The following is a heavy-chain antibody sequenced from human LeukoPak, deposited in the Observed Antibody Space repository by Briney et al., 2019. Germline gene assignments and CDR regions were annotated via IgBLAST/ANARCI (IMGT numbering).Heavy chain of an antibody. CDR1: GFTFGSYS. CDR3: ARDRPGIVRWFDY. Sequence: GGSLRLSCAASGFTFGSYSMNWVRQAPGKGLEWVSSISSSSSYIYYADSVKGRFTISRDNAKNSLYLQMNSLRAEDTAVYYCARDRPGIVRWFDYWGQGTLVTVSS. V-gene: IGHV3-21*01. D-gene: IGHD1-26*01. CDR2: ISSSSSYI. J-gene: IGHJ4*02.